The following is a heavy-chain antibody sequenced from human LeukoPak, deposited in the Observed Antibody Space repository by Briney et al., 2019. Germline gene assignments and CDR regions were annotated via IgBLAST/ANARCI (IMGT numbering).Heavy chain of an antibody. CDR1: GGSISGSSYY. Sequence: SETLSLTCTVSGGSISGSSYYWGWIRQPPGKGLEWLGSVSHSGITYYNSSLNSRVTISVDTSKNQFSLKVNSVTAADTAVYYCARLVIPWGQGILVTVSS. V-gene: IGHV4-39*07. J-gene: IGHJ5*02. CDR3: ARLVIP. D-gene: IGHD3-10*01. CDR2: VSHSGIT.